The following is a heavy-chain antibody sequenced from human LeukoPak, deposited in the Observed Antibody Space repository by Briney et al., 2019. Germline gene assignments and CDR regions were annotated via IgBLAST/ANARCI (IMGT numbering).Heavy chain of an antibody. J-gene: IGHJ3*02. CDR1: GFTFSSYW. CDR3: ARALYPGSRGTDDAFDI. CDR2: ISSSSSYI. V-gene: IGHV3-21*01. Sequence: PGGSLRLSCAASGFTFSSYWMSWVRQAPGRGLDWVSSISSSSSYIYYADSVKGRFTISRDNAKNSLYLQMNSLRAEDTAVYYCARALYPGSRGTDDAFDIWGQGTMVTVSS. D-gene: IGHD3-10*02.